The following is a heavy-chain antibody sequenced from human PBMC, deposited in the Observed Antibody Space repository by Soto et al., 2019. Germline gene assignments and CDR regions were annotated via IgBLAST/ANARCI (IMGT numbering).Heavy chain of an antibody. J-gene: IGHJ4*02. CDR1: GVSISSGGYS. CDR3: ARSLSVVPVYFDY. V-gene: IGHV4-30-2*01. Sequence: PSETLSLTCAFSGVSISSGGYSWSWMRQPPGKGLEWIGYIYHSGSTYYNPSLKSRVTIPVDRSKNQFSLKLSSVTAADTAVYYCARSLSVVPVYFDYWGQGTLVTVSS. CDR2: IYHSGST. D-gene: IGHD3-22*01.